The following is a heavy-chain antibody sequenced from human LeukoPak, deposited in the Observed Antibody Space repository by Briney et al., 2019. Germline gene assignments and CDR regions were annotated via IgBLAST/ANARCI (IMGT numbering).Heavy chain of an antibody. D-gene: IGHD5-24*01. J-gene: IGHJ3*02. Sequence: GGSLRLSCAASGFTFSSYAMSWVRQAPGKGLEWVSAISGSGGSTYYADSVKGRFTISRDNSKNTLYLQMNRLRAEDTAVYYCAKGRRDGYNYGAFDIWGQGTMVTVSS. CDR2: ISGSGGST. CDR3: AKGRRDGYNYGAFDI. CDR1: GFTFSSYA. V-gene: IGHV3-23*01.